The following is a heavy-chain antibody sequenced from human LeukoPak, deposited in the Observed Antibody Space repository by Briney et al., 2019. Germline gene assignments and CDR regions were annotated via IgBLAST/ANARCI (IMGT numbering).Heavy chain of an antibody. CDR2: IYSGGST. Sequence: GGSLRLSCAASGFTVSSNYMSWVRQAPGKGLEWVSVIYSGGSTYYADSVKGRFTISRDNSKNTLYLQMNSLRAEDTAVYYCARAAMGSGSYPFDYWGQGTLVTVSS. CDR3: ARAAMGSGSYPFDY. D-gene: IGHD3-10*01. J-gene: IGHJ4*02. CDR1: GFTVSSNY. V-gene: IGHV3-66*01.